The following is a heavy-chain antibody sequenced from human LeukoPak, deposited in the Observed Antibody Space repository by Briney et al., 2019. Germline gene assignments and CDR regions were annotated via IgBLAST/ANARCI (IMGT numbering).Heavy chain of an antibody. CDR1: GFTFSESW. V-gene: IGHV3-7*01. CDR3: ATYINWVAGDV. CDR2: INHEGGGI. J-gene: IGHJ6*02. Sequence: GGSLRLSCAASGFTFSESWMTWVRQVPGLGLEWVAHINHEGGGIQYVDSVKGRFTISRDNAKGSVYLQMNSLRAEDTAIYHCATYINWVAGDVWGQGTTVIVSS. D-gene: IGHD1-1*01.